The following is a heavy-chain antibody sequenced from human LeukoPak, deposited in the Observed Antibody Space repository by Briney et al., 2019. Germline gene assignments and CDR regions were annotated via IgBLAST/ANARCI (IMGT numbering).Heavy chain of an antibody. Sequence: PGGSLRLSCAASGFTFSNAWMSWIRQAPGKGLEWVSYISSSGSTIYYADSVKGRFTISRDNAKNSLYLQMNSLRAEDTAVYYCAREAHCSGGSCRIDYWGQGTLVTVSS. J-gene: IGHJ4*02. CDR2: ISSSGSTI. CDR1: GFTFSNAW. D-gene: IGHD2-15*01. V-gene: IGHV3-11*04. CDR3: AREAHCSGGSCRIDY.